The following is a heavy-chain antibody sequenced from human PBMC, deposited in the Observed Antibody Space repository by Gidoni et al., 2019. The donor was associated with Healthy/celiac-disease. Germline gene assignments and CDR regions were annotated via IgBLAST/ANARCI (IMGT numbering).Heavy chain of an antibody. CDR3: ARDLTGLDPLHPLLYYYGMDV. CDR2: IYYSGST. Sequence: HLQLQESGPGLVKPSETLSLTCTVSGGSISSSTYYWGWIRQPPGKGLEGIGSIYYSGSTYYNPSLKSRVTIAVDTSKNQFSLKLSSVTAADTAVYYCARDLTGLDPLHPLLYYYGMDVWGQGTTVTVSS. V-gene: IGHV4-39*07. CDR1: GGSISSSTYY. J-gene: IGHJ6*02. D-gene: IGHD3-16*01.